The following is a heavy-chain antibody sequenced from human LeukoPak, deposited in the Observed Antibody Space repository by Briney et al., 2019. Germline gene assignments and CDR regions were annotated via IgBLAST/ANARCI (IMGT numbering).Heavy chain of an antibody. Sequence: WGSLRLSCAASGFTFNNAWMSWVRQAPGKGLEWVGRIKSNPDGGTTDYAAPVKGRFTISRDDSKNTLYLQMNTLRAEDTAVYYCAKFREYLGGYWGQGTLVTVSS. D-gene: IGHD3-10*01. CDR1: GFTFNNAW. V-gene: IGHV3-15*01. J-gene: IGHJ4*02. CDR2: IKSNPDGGTT. CDR3: AKFREYLGGY.